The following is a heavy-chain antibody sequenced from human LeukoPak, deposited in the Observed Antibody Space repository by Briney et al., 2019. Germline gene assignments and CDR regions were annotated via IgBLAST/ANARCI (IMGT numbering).Heavy chain of an antibody. D-gene: IGHD6-13*01. Sequence: ASVKVSCKASGYTLTDHYMHWVRQAPGQGLEWMGWINPKSGGTNYAQKFQGRVTMTRDTSISTAYMELSRLRSEDTAVYYCAREQQQLVRQNWFDPWGQGTLVTVSS. CDR2: INPKSGGT. CDR3: AREQQQLVRQNWFDP. V-gene: IGHV1-2*02. J-gene: IGHJ5*02. CDR1: GYTLTDHY.